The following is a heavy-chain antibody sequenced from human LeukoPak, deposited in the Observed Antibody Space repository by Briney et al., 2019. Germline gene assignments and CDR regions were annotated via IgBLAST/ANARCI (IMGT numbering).Heavy chain of an antibody. V-gene: IGHV4-39*01. D-gene: IGHD5-18*01. J-gene: IGHJ4*02. Sequence: PSETLSLTCTVSGGSPSSSSYFWGWIRQPPEKGLDWIGNVYYTGSTYYNPSLLSRVTVSVDTSKNQFSLRLSSVTAADTAMYYCARVHGYPYYFDYWGQGILVTVSS. CDR3: ARVHGYPYYFDY. CDR2: VYYTGST. CDR1: GGSPSSSSYF.